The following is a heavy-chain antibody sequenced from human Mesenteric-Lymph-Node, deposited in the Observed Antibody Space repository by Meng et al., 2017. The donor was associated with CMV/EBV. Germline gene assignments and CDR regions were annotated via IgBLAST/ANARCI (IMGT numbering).Heavy chain of an antibody. J-gene: IGHJ4*02. CDR3: VVGHDSRKVAY. Sequence: GGSLRLSCAASGFTFGDYAMHWVRQVPGKGLEWVSGISWHSGSIDYADSVKGRFIISRDNSRNTVYLQMDSLRAEDTAVYYCVVGHDSRKVAYWGRGTLVTVSS. D-gene: IGHD2-15*01. CDR2: ISWHSGSI. CDR1: GFTFGDYA. V-gene: IGHV3-9*01.